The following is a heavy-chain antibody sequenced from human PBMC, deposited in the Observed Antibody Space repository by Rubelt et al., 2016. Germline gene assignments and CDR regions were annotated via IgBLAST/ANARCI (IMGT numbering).Heavy chain of an antibody. Sequence: QLQLQESGPGLVKPSETLSLTCTLSGGSISSGSYFWGWIRQPPGKGLEWIGSFSYSGSTYYNPSLKSRVTISVDTSKNQFSLHRGSVTAADTAVYYWAKDPTAGYSSGWYGDNWGQGTLVTVSA. V-gene: IGHV4-39*07. D-gene: IGHD6-19*01. CDR2: FSYSGST. J-gene: IGHJ4*02. CDR1: GGSISSGSYF. CDR3: AKDPTAGYSSGWYGDN.